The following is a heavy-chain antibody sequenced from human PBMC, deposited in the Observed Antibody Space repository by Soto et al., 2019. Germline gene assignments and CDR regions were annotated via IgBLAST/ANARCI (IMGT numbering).Heavy chain of an antibody. V-gene: IGHV1-8*01. Sequence: ASVKVSCKASGYTFTSYDINWVRQATGQGLEWMGWMNPNSGNTGYAQKFQGRVTMTRNTSISTAYMELSSLRSEDTAVYYCARSRNYDYIWGSSRPFDYWGQGTLVTVSS. J-gene: IGHJ4*02. CDR1: GYTFTSYD. D-gene: IGHD3-16*01. CDR3: ARSRNYDYIWGSSRPFDY. CDR2: MNPNSGNT.